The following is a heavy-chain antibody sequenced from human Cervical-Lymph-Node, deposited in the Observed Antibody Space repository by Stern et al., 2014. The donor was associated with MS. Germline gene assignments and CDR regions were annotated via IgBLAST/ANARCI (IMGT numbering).Heavy chain of an antibody. J-gene: IGHJ6*02. Sequence: QLVQYGAEVKKPGSSVTVSCKASGGTSTKYAISWARQAPGQGLEWMGGVMPVFRATYYAQRFQGRVTITADESTSTAYMELSSLTSEDTAIYYCSTYGDDFGMDIWGQGTTVTVSS. V-gene: IGHV1-69*01. CDR2: VMPVFRAT. CDR3: STYGDDFGMDI. D-gene: IGHD4-17*01. CDR1: GGTSTKYA.